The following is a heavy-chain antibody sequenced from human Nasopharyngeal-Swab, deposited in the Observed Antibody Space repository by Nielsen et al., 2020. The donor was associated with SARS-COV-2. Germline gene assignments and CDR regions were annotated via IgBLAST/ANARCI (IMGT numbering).Heavy chain of an antibody. CDR1: GGSISSGSYY. CDR3: ARVVVPAAQEDWYFEL. J-gene: IGHJ2*01. CDR2: IYTSGST. V-gene: IGHV4-61*02. Sequence: SETLSLTCTVSGGSISSGSYYWSWIRQPAGKGLEWIGRIYTSGSTNYNPSLKSRVTISVDTSKNQFSLKLSSVTAADTAVYYCARVVVPAAQEDWYFELWGRGTLVTVSS. D-gene: IGHD2-2*01.